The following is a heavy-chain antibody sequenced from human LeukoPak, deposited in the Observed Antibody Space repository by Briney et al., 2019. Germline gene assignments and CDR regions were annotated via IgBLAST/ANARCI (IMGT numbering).Heavy chain of an antibody. Sequence: PGGSLRLSCAASGFTFSSYSMNWVRQAPGKGLEWVSSISSSSSYIYYAGSVKGRFTISRDNAKNSLYPQMNSLRAEDTAVYYCAREWSEHYYYDSSGYFIWGQGTLVTVSS. CDR2: ISSSSSYI. J-gene: IGHJ4*02. V-gene: IGHV3-21*01. CDR1: GFTFSSYS. D-gene: IGHD3-22*01. CDR3: AREWSEHYYYDSSGYFI.